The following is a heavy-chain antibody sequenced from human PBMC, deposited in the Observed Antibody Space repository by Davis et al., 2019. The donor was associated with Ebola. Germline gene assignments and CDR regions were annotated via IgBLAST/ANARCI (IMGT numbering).Heavy chain of an antibody. CDR3: ARGVAAADYYFDY. D-gene: IGHD6-13*01. CDR1: EFTFSDHS. J-gene: IGHJ4*02. Sequence: GESLKISCAASEFTFSDHSMNWVRQAPGKGLDWISYISGGSRTIYYADSVKGRFTISRDNAKNSLYLQMNSLRSEDTAVYYCARGVAAADYYFDYWGQGTLVTVSS. V-gene: IGHV3-48*01. CDR2: ISGGSRTI.